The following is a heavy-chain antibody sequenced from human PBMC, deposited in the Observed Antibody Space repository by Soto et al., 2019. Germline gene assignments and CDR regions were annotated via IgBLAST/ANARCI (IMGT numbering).Heavy chain of an antibody. V-gene: IGHV1-69*01. CDR2: IIPIPGTA. CDR3: ARSQGSSTSLEIYYYYYYGMDV. CDR1: GGTFSSYA. Sequence: QVQLVQSWAEVKKPGSSVKVSCKASGGTFSSYAISWVRQAPGQGLEWMGGIIPIPGTANYAQKFQGRVTITADESTSTAYMELSSPRSEDTAVYYCARSQGSSTSLEIYYYYYYGMDVWDQGTTVTVSS. D-gene: IGHD2-2*01. J-gene: IGHJ6*02.